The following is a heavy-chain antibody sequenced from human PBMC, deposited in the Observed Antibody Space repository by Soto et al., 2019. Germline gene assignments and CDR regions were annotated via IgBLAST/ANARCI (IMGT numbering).Heavy chain of an antibody. Sequence: TLSLTCTVSGGSITNYYWSWIRQPPGKGLEWIGYIYYNGNTNYSPSLKSRVTISVDTSKNQISLKSTSVTAADTAVYFCVRQMGYSSLRFDLWGQGTLVTVSS. J-gene: IGHJ5*02. D-gene: IGHD6-13*01. CDR2: IYYNGNT. CDR1: GGSITNYY. V-gene: IGHV4-59*08. CDR3: VRQMGYSSLRFDL.